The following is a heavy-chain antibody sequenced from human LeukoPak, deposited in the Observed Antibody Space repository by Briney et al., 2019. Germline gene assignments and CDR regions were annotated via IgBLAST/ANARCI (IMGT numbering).Heavy chain of an antibody. Sequence: EASVKVSCKASGYTFTGYYMHWVRQAPGQGLEWMGWINPNSSGTNYAQKFQGRVTMTRDTSISTAYMELSRLRSDDTAVYYCARSRVQLERSFDYWGQGTLVTVSS. CDR1: GYTFTGYY. D-gene: IGHD1-1*01. J-gene: IGHJ4*02. V-gene: IGHV1-2*02. CDR3: ARSRVQLERSFDY. CDR2: INPNSSGT.